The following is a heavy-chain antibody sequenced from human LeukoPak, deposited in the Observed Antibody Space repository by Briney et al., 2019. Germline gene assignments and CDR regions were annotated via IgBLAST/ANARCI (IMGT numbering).Heavy chain of an antibody. J-gene: IGHJ3*02. D-gene: IGHD3-3*01. CDR2: IYHSGST. V-gene: IGHV4-4*02. CDR3: ARGSPTYYDFWSGYSGGDAFDI. Sequence: KPSGTLSLTCAVSGGSISSSNWWSWARQPPGKGLEWIREIYHSGSTNYNPSLKSRVTISVDTSKNQFSLKLSSVTAADTAVYYCARGSPTYYDFWSGYSGGDAFDIWGQGTMVTVSS. CDR1: GGSISSSNW.